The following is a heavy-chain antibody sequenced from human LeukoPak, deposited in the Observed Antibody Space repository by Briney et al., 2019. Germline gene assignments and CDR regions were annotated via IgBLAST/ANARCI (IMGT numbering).Heavy chain of an antibody. J-gene: IGHJ4*02. CDR2: ISGSGGST. CDR1: GFTFSSYA. CDR3: AKGIVVVPAAIIGFFDY. Sequence: PGGSLRLSCAASGFTFSSYAMSWVRQAPGKGLEWVSAISGSGGSTYYADSVKGRFTISRDNSKNTLYLQMNSLRAEDTAAYYCAKGIVVVPAAIIGFFDYWGQGTLVTVSS. V-gene: IGHV3-23*01. D-gene: IGHD2-2*01.